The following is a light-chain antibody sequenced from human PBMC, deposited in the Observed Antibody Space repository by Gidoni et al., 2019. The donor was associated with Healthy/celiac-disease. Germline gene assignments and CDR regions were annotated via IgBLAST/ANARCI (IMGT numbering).Light chain of an antibody. CDR1: QSISSY. V-gene: IGKV1-39*01. Sequence: DIQMTQSPSSLSASVGDRVTITCRASQSISSYLNWYQQKPGKATKLLIYAASSLQSGVPSRFSGSGSGTDFTLTISSLQPEDFATYYCQQSYSTPITFGQGTRLAIK. CDR3: QQSYSTPIT. J-gene: IGKJ5*01. CDR2: AAS.